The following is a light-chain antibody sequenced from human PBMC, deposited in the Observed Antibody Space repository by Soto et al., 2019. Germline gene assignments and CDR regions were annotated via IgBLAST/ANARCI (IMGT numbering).Light chain of an antibody. CDR3: QQYGSSGT. V-gene: IGKV3-20*01. Sequence: EIVLTQSPGTLSLSPGERATLSCRASQSVRSSYLAWYQQKPGRAPRLLIYGASSRATGIPDRFSGSGSGTDFTLTISRLEPEDFAVYYCQQYGSSGTFGQGTKVDIK. CDR1: QSVRSSY. CDR2: GAS. J-gene: IGKJ1*01.